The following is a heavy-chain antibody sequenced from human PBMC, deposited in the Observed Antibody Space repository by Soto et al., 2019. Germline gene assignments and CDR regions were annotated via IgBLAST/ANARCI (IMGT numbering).Heavy chain of an antibody. J-gene: IGHJ4*02. Sequence: PGGSLRLSCAASGFTFSDYYMSWFRQAPGKGLGWVSYISGSGSTIHDADSVKGRFTISRDNAKNSLDLQMNSLRAEDTAVYYCARLGSIAAAGTPDYWGQGTLVTVSS. D-gene: IGHD6-13*01. CDR1: GFTFSDYY. V-gene: IGHV3-11*01. CDR3: ARLGSIAAAGTPDY. CDR2: ISGSGSTI.